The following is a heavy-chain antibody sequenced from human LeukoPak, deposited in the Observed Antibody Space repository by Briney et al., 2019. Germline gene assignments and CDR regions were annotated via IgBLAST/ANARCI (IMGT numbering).Heavy chain of an antibody. J-gene: IGHJ4*02. CDR2: ISAYNGNT. D-gene: IGHD3-3*01. CDR1: GYTFTSYG. Sequence: ASVKVSCKASGYTFTSYGISWVRQAPGQGLEWMGWISAYNGNTNYAQKLQGRVTMTTDTSTSTAYMELRSLRSDDTAVYYCARDRRNYDFWSGYPLVYWGQGTLVTVSS. V-gene: IGHV1-18*01. CDR3: ARDRRNYDFWSGYPLVY.